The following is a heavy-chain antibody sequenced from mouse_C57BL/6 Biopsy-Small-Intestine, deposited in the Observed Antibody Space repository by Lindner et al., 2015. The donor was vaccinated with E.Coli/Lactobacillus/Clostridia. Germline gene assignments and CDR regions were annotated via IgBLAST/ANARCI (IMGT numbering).Heavy chain of an antibody. CDR2: ISSGGSYT. D-gene: IGHD1-1*01. J-gene: IGHJ4*01. V-gene: IGHV5-6*01. CDR3: ARHRDYGSSYAMDY. CDR1: GFTFSSYG. Sequence: VQLQESGGDLVKPGGSLKLSCAASGFTFSSYGMSWVRQTPDKRLEWVATISSGGSYTYYPDSVKGRFTISKDNAKNTLYLQMSSLKSEDTAMYYCARHRDYGSSYAMDYWGQRNLSHRLL.